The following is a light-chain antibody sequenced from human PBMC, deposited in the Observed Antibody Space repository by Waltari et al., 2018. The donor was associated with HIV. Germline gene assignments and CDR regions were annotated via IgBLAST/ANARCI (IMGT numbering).Light chain of an antibody. V-gene: IGKV3-20*01. CDR2: GAS. Sequence: EIVLTQSPGTLSSSPGERATLSCRASQSVSSSYLAWYQQKPGQAPRRLIYGASSRATGIPDRFSGSGSGTDFTHTISRLEPEDFAVYYCQQYGSSPRTFGQGTKLEIK. CDR3: QQYGSSPRT. J-gene: IGKJ2*01. CDR1: QSVSSSY.